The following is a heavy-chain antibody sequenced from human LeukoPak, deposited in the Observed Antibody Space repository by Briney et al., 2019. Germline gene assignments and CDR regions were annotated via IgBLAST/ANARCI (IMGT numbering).Heavy chain of an antibody. CDR2: INKDGSEK. CDR3: AKGGGYFSPYWYFDL. V-gene: IGHV3-7*04. D-gene: IGHD1-26*01. CDR1: GFSFNDYW. J-gene: IGHJ2*01. Sequence: GGSLRLSCAASGFSFNDYWMSWVRQAPGKGLEWVAIINKDGSEKYYVDSVKGRFTISRDNAKNSLYLQMNSLRAEDTAVYYCAKGGGYFSPYWYFDLWGRGTLVTVSS.